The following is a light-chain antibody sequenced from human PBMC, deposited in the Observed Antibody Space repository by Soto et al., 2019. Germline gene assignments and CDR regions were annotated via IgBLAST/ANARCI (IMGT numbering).Light chain of an antibody. CDR1: QTLRTW. CDR2: DVS. V-gene: IGKV1-5*01. J-gene: IGKJ4*01. CDR3: QQYNGYPLT. Sequence: DIQMTQSPSTLSASVGDRVTITCRASQTLRTWLAWYQQKPGKAPKLLIYDVSILQSGVPSRFSGSGSGTEFTLTISILQPDDFATYYFQQYNGYPLTFGGGTKVEFK.